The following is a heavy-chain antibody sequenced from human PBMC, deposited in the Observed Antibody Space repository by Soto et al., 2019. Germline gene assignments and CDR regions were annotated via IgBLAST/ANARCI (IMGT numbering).Heavy chain of an antibody. D-gene: IGHD1-26*01. J-gene: IGHJ4*02. CDR1: GFTVNDYY. V-gene: IGHV3-53*01. CDR3: ARATVGVSDFGFDS. Sequence: EVQLVESGGGLVQPGGSLRLSCAASGFTVNDYYMTWVRQAPGKGLEWVSLLYSGGSTIYADSVKSRVTISRDSSKNTLYLQMNSLRVEDTAVYYCARATVGVSDFGFDSWGQGTLVTVSS. CDR2: LYSGGST.